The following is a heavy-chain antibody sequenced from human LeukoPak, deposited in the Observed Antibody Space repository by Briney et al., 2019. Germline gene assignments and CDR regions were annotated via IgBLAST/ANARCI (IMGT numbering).Heavy chain of an antibody. V-gene: IGHV1-2*02. D-gene: IGHD2-15*01. CDR2: INPNSGGT. Sequence: GASVKVSCKVSGYTLTELSMHWVRQAPGQGLEWMGWINPNSGGTNYAQKFQDRVSMTRDTSISTTYMELSSLRSDDTAVYYCARDRLRLGYERTNWFDPWGQGTLVTVSS. CDR3: ARDRLRLGYERTNWFDP. J-gene: IGHJ5*02. CDR1: GYTLTELS.